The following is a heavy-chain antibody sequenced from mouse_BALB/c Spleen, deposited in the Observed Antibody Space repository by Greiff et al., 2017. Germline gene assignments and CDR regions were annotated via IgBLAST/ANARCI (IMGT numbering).Heavy chain of an antibody. D-gene: IGHD2-1*01. CDR2: IYPYNGGT. CDR3: ARGNYDAMDY. CDR1: GYTFTDYN. V-gene: IGHV1S29*02. Sequence: EVKLMESGPELVKPGASVKISCKASGYTFTDYNMHWVKQSHGKSLEWIGYIYPYNGGTGYNQKFKSKATLTVDNSSSTAYMELRSLTSEDSAVYYCARGNYDAMDYWGQGTSVTVSS. J-gene: IGHJ4*01.